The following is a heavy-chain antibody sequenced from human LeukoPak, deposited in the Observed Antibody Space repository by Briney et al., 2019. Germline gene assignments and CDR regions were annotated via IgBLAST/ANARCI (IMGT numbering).Heavy chain of an antibody. CDR2: IYYSGSI. Sequence: SETLSLTCTVSGDSISSYYWSWIRRPPGKGLEWIGYIYYSGSINYNPSLRSRVTISVDTSKNQFSLKLSSVTAADTAVYYCARHSGSSWDYYFDSWGQGTLVTVSS. J-gene: IGHJ4*02. CDR3: ARHSGSSWDYYFDS. V-gene: IGHV4-59*08. CDR1: GDSISSYY. D-gene: IGHD6-13*01.